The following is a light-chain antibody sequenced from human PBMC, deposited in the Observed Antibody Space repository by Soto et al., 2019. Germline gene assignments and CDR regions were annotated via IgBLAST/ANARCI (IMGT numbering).Light chain of an antibody. CDR2: AAS. Sequence: DIQMTQSASSLSASVGDRVTITCRASQGIRNYLAWFQQTPGKFPRHLIYAASTLQSGVPSRFSGRGPGTDFTLTIRGLKPEDVATYYCQECNSAPAAFDQRTKVEI. CDR3: QECNSAPAA. J-gene: IGKJ1*01. V-gene: IGKV1-27*01. CDR1: QGIRNY.